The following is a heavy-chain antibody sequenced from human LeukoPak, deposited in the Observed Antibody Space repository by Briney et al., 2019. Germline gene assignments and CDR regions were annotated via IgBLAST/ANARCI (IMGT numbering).Heavy chain of an antibody. D-gene: IGHD3-3*01. J-gene: IGHJ4*02. CDR3: ATSSYYDFWSGYDY. CDR2: FDPEDGET. Sequence: ASVKVSCKASGYTFTSYGISWVRQAPGQGLEWMGGFDPEDGETIYAQKFQGRVTMTEVTSTDTAYMELSSLRSEDTAVYYCATSSYYDFWSGYDYWGQGTLVTVSS. V-gene: IGHV1-24*01. CDR1: GYTFTSYG.